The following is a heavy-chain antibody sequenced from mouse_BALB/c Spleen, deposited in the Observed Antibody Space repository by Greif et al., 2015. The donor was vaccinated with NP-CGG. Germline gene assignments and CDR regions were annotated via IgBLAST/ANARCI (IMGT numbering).Heavy chain of an antibody. J-gene: IGHJ3*01. Sequence: QVQLQQSGAELVKPGASVKLSCKASGYTFTSYYMYWVKQRPGQGLEWIGEINPSNGGTNFNEKFKSKATLTVDKSSSTAYMQLSSLTSEDSAVYYCTRSDYYAWFAYWCPGTPVTVSA. V-gene: IGHV1S81*02. D-gene: IGHD2-1*01. CDR3: TRSDYYAWFAY. CDR1: GYTFTSYY. CDR2: INPSNGGT.